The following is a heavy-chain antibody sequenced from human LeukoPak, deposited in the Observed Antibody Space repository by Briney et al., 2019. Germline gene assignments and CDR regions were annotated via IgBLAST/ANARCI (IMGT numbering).Heavy chain of an antibody. CDR2: IDPSDSYT. V-gene: IGHV5-10-1*01. J-gene: IGHJ4*02. D-gene: IGHD6-13*01. Sequence: GESLKISSKGSGYSFTTYWISWVRQMPGKGLEWMGRIDPSDSYTNYSPSFQGHVTISADKSFSTASLQWTSLKASDTAMYYCARHAKAYGSSCDYWGQGTLVTVSS. CDR3: ARHAKAYGSSCDY. CDR1: GYSFTTYW.